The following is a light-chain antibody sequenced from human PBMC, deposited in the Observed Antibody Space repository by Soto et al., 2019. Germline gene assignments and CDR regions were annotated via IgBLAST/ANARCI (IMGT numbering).Light chain of an antibody. CDR3: CSYAGSSTLV. Sequence: QSALTQPASVSGSPGQSITISCTGTSSDVGSYNLVSWHQQHPGKAPKLMIYEGSKRPSGVSYRFSGSKSGNTASLTISGLQAEDEADYYCCSYAGSSTLVFGGGTKLTVL. J-gene: IGLJ2*01. CDR1: SSDVGSYNL. CDR2: EGS. V-gene: IGLV2-23*01.